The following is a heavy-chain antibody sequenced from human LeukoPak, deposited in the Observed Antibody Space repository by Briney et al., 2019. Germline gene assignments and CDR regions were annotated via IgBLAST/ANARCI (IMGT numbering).Heavy chain of an antibody. D-gene: IGHD3-10*01. J-gene: IGHJ4*02. CDR3: ARVLYYGSVSYYDY. CDR2: ISAYNGNT. Sequence: GGSVSPSPTASGYTFTSYGISWVRPAPGQGLEWMGWISAYNGNTNYAQKIQGRVTMTTDTSTSTASMELRSLRSDDTAVYYCARVLYYGSVSYYDYWGAGKPWS. CDR1: GYTFTSYG. V-gene: IGHV1-18*01.